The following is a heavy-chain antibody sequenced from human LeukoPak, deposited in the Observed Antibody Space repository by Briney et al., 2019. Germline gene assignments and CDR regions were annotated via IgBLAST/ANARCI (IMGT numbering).Heavy chain of an antibody. CDR2: ISSDGSSK. Sequence: GGSLRLSCAASGFTFSTYGMHWVRQAPGKGLGWVAVISSDGSSKHYADSVKGRFTISRDDSKKTLYLQMSSLTAEDTAVYYCARGYSYGDFWGQGTLVTVSS. CDR1: GFTFSTYG. D-gene: IGHD5-18*01. J-gene: IGHJ4*02. CDR3: ARGYSYGDF. V-gene: IGHV3-30*03.